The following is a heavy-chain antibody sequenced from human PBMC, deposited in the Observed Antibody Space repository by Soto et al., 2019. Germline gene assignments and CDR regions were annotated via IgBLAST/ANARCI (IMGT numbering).Heavy chain of an antibody. V-gene: IGHV3-49*04. CDR1: GFTFGDYA. CDR2: IRSKAYGGTT. Sequence: LRLSCTASGFTFGDYAMSWVRQAPGKGLEWVGFIRSKAYGGTTEYAASVKGRFTISRDDSKSIAYLQMNSLKTEDTAVYYCTRDDPSIAARPDYWGQGTLVTVSS. CDR3: TRDDPSIAARPDY. J-gene: IGHJ4*02. D-gene: IGHD6-6*01.